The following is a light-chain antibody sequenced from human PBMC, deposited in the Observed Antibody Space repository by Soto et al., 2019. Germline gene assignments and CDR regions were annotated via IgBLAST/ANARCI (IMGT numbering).Light chain of an antibody. J-gene: IGLJ2*01. CDR2: SND. Sequence: QLVLTQPPSTSGTPGQRVTISCSGSGSNIGSNTVNWYQQLPGTAPKVVIHSNDQRPSGVPGRFSGSKSGTSASLAISGLQSEDEADYYCEAWDDSLSGPVFGGGTKLTV. V-gene: IGLV1-44*01. CDR1: GSNIGSNT. CDR3: EAWDDSLSGPV.